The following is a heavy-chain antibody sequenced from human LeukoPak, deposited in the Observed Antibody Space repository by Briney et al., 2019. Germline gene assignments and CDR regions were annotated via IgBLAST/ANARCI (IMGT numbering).Heavy chain of an antibody. Sequence: SETLSLTCAVYGGSFSGYYWSWTRQPPGKGLEWIGEINHSGSTNYNPSLKSRVTISVDTSKNQFSLKLSSVTAADTAVYYCARLEFMRGRSSAPRRCFDYWGQGTLVTVSS. V-gene: IGHV4-34*01. CDR1: GGSFSGYY. J-gene: IGHJ4*02. CDR2: INHSGST. CDR3: ARLEFMRGRSSAPRRCFDY. D-gene: IGHD6-19*01.